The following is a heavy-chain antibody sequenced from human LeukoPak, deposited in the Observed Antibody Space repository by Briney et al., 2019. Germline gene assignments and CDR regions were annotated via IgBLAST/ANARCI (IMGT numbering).Heavy chain of an antibody. V-gene: IGHV1-18*01. J-gene: IGHJ6*03. CDR2: ISAYNGNT. Sequence: ASVKVSCKASGYTFTSYGISWVRQAPGQGLEWMGWISAYNGNTNYAQKLQGRVTMTTDTSTGTAYMELRSLRSDDTAVYYCARATLRFFPYYMDVWGKGTTVTVSS. CDR1: GYTFTSYG. D-gene: IGHD3-3*01. CDR3: ARATLRFFPYYMDV.